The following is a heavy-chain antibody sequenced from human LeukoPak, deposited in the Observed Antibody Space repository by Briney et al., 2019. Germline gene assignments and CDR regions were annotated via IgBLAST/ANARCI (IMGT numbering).Heavy chain of an antibody. Sequence: GGSLRLSCAGSGFTFRNRWATWVRQAPGKGLEWVASTGQYGHDNDYVDSVRGRFTISRDFAKISLFLQMNSLRAEDTAVYYCARDPRYCSGGSCYHPQYFYYGMDVWGQGTTVTVSS. CDR3: ARDPRYCSGGSCYHPQYFYYGMDV. J-gene: IGHJ6*02. V-gene: IGHV3-7*01. CDR2: TGQYGHDN. CDR1: GFTFRNRW. D-gene: IGHD2-15*01.